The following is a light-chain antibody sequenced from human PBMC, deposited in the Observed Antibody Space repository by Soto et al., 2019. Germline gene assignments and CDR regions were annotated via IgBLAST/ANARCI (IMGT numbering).Light chain of an antibody. CDR3: GSYADTYFWV. CDR2: DVS. V-gene: IGLV2-11*01. J-gene: IGLJ3*02. Sequence: QSALTQPRSVSGSPGQSVTISCTGTSSDVGGYNYVSWYQQRPGKAPKLMIYDVSKRPSGVPDRFSGSKSGNTASLTISGRQAEDEAEYYCGSYADTYFWVFGGGTKLTVL. CDR1: SSDVGGYNY.